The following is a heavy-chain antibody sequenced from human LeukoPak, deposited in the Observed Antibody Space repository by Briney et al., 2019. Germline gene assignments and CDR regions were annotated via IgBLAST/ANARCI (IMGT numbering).Heavy chain of an antibody. Sequence: GGSLRLSCAASGFTFSSYWMSWVRQAPGKGLEWVANIRQLGNEKYYVDSVKGRFTISRDNAKNSLYLQMNSLRAEDTAGYYCTRDYWDYGDYFSDFWGPGTQVTVSS. CDR2: IRQLGNEK. CDR1: GFTFSSYW. J-gene: IGHJ4*02. CDR3: TRDYWDYGDYFSDF. V-gene: IGHV3-7*01. D-gene: IGHD4-17*01.